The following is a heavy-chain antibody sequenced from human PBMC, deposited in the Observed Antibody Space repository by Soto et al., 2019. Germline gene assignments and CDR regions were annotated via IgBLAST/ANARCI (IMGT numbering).Heavy chain of an antibody. J-gene: IGHJ6*02. CDR3: VWFAKVSDGMDV. Sequence: PGGSLRLSCAASGFTFSDSSMHWVRQASGRGLEWVGRIRSKATSYATAYAASFKGRFTISRDDSMNTAYLQMNSLKTDDTAVYYCVWFAKVSDGMDVWGQGTTVTVSS. CDR2: IRSKATSYAT. CDR1: GFTFSDSS. D-gene: IGHD3-10*01. V-gene: IGHV3-73*01.